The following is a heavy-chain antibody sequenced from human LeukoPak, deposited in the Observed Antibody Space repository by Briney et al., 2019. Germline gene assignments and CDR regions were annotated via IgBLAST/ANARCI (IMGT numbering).Heavy chain of an antibody. CDR2: IVVGSGNT. CDR1: GFTFTSSA. J-gene: IGHJ3*02. CDR3: AADMIADDAFDI. Sequence: GASVKVSCKASGFTFTSSAMQWVRQARGQRHEWIGWIVVGSGNTNYAQKFQERVTITRDMSTSTAYMELSSLRSEDTAVYYCAADMIADDAFDIWGQGTMVTVSS. D-gene: IGHD3-22*01. V-gene: IGHV1-58*02.